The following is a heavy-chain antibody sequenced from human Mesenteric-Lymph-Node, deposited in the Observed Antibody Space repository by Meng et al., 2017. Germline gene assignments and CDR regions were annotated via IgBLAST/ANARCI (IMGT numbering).Heavy chain of an antibody. D-gene: IGHD6-19*01. CDR2: INPNNGGT. CDR3: ARTNIALVGMAY. CDR1: GYTFTGYY. V-gene: IGHV1-2*06. Sequence: ASVKVSCKASGYTFTGYYIHWVRQAPGQGLEWMGRINPNNGGTEYAQKFQGRVTMTSDTSLSTAYMELSSLKSDDTAVYYCARTNIALVGMAYWGQGTLVTVSS. J-gene: IGHJ4*02.